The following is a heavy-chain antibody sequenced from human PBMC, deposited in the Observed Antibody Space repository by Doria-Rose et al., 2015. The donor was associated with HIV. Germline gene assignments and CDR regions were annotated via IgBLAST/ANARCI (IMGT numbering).Heavy chain of an antibody. CDR3: ARMGSYRKLDY. V-gene: IGHV4-31*03. J-gene: IGHJ4*02. Sequence: QVQLQESGPGLVKPSETLSLTCSVSGASVSSRGYYWNWIRQVPGKGLESLGYTYYTGTSDYSPSLKSRLNMAVDTSKNQFSLKLSFVTVADTAVYHCARMGSYRKLDYWGQGALVIVSA. CDR2: TYYTGTS. D-gene: IGHD3-3*01. CDR1: GASVSSRGYY.